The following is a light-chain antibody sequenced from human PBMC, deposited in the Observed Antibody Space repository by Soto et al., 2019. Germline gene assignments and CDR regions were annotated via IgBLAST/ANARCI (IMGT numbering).Light chain of an antibody. CDR1: QSVSSSY. J-gene: IGKJ1*01. V-gene: IGKV3-20*01. CDR3: KQYGSSRGT. Sequence: EIVLTQSPGTLSLSPGERATLSCRASQSVSSSYLAWYQQKPGQAPRLLIYGASSRATGIPDMFSGSGSGKDFTLPIRGLRLEVFALFYCKQYGSSRGTLGQGTK. CDR2: GAS.